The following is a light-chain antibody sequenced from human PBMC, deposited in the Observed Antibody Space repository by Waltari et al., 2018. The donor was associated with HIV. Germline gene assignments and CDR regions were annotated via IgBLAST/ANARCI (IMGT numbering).Light chain of an antibody. Sequence: ELVMTQSPGTLSVSLGERANLSCRASQSITGHLGWYQQRPGQPPRLLIYAASSRASGIPARFSGSGSGTEFTLTISTLQSEDFAVYYCQQYITWPRTFGQGTKVDIK. CDR2: AAS. J-gene: IGKJ1*01. CDR1: QSITGH. V-gene: IGKV3D-15*01. CDR3: QQYITWPRT.